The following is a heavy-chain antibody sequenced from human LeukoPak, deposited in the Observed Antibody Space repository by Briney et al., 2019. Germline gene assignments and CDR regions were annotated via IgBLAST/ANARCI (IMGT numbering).Heavy chain of an antibody. CDR3: ASDLIY. CDR1: GVTVSSQY. CDR2: IYGVDGT. Sequence: GGSLRLSCAASGVTVSSQYMNWVRQAPGKGLEWVSVIYGVDGTSYADSVKGRFTISRDNSKNTVYLQMNSLRVEDTALYYCASDLIYWGQGTLVTVSS. V-gene: IGHV3-53*01. J-gene: IGHJ4*02.